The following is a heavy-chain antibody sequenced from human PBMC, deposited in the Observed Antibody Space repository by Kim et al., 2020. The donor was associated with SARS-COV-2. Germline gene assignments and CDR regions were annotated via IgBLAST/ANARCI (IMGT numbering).Heavy chain of an antibody. D-gene: IGHD1-1*01. CDR3: ARAGTDYYYYYMDV. Sequence: AGSVKGRFTISRDNSKNTLYLQMNSLRAEDTAVYYCARAGTDYYYYYMDVWGKGTTVTVSS. J-gene: IGHJ6*03. V-gene: IGHV3-33*01.